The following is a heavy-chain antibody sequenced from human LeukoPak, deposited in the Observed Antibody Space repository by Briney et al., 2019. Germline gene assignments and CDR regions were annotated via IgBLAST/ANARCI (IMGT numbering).Heavy chain of an antibody. Sequence: GGSLRLSCAASGFTFDSSWMHWVRQAPGKGLVWVSRIDSDGTLTSYADSLKGRFTISRDNAKNTVYLQMNSLRAEDTAVYYCARNIGSDWGQETLVTVSS. CDR3: ARNIGSD. CDR1: GFTFDSSW. V-gene: IGHV3-74*01. CDR2: IDSDGTLT. J-gene: IGHJ4*02. D-gene: IGHD2/OR15-2a*01.